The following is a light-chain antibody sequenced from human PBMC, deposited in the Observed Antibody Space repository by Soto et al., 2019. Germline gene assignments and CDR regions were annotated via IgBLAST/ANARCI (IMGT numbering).Light chain of an antibody. CDR3: SSYTSSSIPYV. V-gene: IGLV2-14*01. Sequence: QSVLTQPASASGSPGQSITISCTGNSHDVGGYNYVSWYQQHPGKAPKLMIYDVSNRPSGVSNRFSGSKSGNTASLTISGLQAEDEADYYCSSYTSSSIPYVFGTGTKVTVL. J-gene: IGLJ1*01. CDR1: SHDVGGYNY. CDR2: DVS.